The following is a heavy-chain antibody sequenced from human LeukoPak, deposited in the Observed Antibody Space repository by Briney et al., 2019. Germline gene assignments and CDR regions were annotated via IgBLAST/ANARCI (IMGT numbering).Heavy chain of an antibody. Sequence: LAGGSLRLSCVVSGFTFSSYAMGWVRQAPGKRPEWVSSLTDSGGTTYYVDSVKGRFTISRDNSKNTLYLHMNSLRAEDTAMYYCAKKRDAFDIWGQGTVVAVSS. J-gene: IGHJ3*02. V-gene: IGHV3-23*01. CDR2: LTDSGGTT. D-gene: IGHD5-24*01. CDR1: GFTFSSYA. CDR3: AKKRDAFDI.